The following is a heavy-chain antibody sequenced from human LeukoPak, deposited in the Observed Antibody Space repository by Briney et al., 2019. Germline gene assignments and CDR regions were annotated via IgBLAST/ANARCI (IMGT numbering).Heavy chain of an antibody. CDR1: GGTFSSYA. CDR3: ARASELERRAPYYFDY. Sequence: ASVKVSCKASGGTFSSYAISWVRQAPGQGLEWMGRIIPILGIANYAQKFQGRVTITADKSTSTAYMELSSLRSEDTAVYYCARASELERRAPYYFDYWGQGTLVTVSS. CDR2: IIPILGIA. J-gene: IGHJ4*02. V-gene: IGHV1-69*04. D-gene: IGHD1-1*01.